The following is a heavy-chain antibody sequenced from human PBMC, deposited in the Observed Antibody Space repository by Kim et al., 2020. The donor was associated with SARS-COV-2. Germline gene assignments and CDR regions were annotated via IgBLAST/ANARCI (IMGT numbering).Heavy chain of an antibody. CDR3: ARVVGTTGGSHYFDH. Sequence: GGSLRLSCAASGFFFSSYGMNWVRQAPGKGLEWVAVIWYYGRNKEYAHSVKGRFTISRDNSKNTLYLQMNSLTVEDTAVYYCARVVGTTGGSHYFDHWGQGTLVTVSS. V-gene: IGHV3-33*08. J-gene: IGHJ4*02. CDR2: IWYYGRNK. D-gene: IGHD2-15*01. CDR1: GFFFSSYG.